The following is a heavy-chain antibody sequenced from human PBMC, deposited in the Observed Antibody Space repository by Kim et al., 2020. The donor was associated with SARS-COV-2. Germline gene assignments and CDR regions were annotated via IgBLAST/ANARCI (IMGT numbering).Heavy chain of an antibody. CDR2: ISPYNGNT. J-gene: IGHJ5*02. V-gene: IGHV1-18*01. CDR3: AGVAVGYCSGGSCYWFDP. Sequence: ASVKVSCKASGYTFTSYGISWVRQAPGQGLEWMGWISPYNGNTNYAQNLQGRVTMTTDTSTSTAYMELRSLRSDDTAVYYCAGVAVGYCSGGSCYWFDPWGQGTRVTVSS. CDR1: GYTFTSYG. D-gene: IGHD2-15*01.